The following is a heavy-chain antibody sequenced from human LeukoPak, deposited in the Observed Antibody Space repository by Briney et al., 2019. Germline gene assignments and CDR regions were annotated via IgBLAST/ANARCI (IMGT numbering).Heavy chain of an antibody. CDR3: AREIPAFDY. CDR2: ISSSSNYI. Sequence: GGSLRLSCAASGCTFSTYNMNWVRQAPGKGLEWVSSISSSSNYINYADSVKGRFTISRDNAKNSLYLQMNSLRADDTAVYYCAREIPAFDYWGQGTLVTVSS. J-gene: IGHJ4*02. V-gene: IGHV3-21*04. CDR1: GCTFSTYN.